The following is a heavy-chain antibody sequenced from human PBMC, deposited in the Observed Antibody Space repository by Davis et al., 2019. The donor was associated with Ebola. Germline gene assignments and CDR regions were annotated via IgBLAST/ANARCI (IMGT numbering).Heavy chain of an antibody. J-gene: IGHJ4*02. V-gene: IGHV5-51*01. CDR1: GYIFTSYW. D-gene: IGHD5-24*01. CDR2: IFPGDSDT. Sequence: GESLKISCKAFGYIFTSYWIGWVRQMPGKGLEWMGIIFPGDSDTRYSPSFQGQVTISADRSTDTAYLQWSSLKASDTAMYYCARHHGTPPDSWDQGTLVTVSS. CDR3: ARHHGTPPDS.